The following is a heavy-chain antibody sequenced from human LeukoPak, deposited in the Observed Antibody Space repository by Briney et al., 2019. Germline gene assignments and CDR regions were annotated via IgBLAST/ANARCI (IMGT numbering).Heavy chain of an antibody. Sequence: GASVKVSCKISGYILTELCIHWVRQTPGEGLQWMGGFDPEDGETVYAQKFQGRVTMTEDMTEDTSTGTAYMELSSLRSEDTAVYYCTTLAEAGTPGAAFDYWGQGTLVTVSS. D-gene: IGHD6-19*01. V-gene: IGHV1-24*01. J-gene: IGHJ4*02. CDR3: TTLAEAGTPGAAFDY. CDR2: FDPEDGET. CDR1: GYILTELC.